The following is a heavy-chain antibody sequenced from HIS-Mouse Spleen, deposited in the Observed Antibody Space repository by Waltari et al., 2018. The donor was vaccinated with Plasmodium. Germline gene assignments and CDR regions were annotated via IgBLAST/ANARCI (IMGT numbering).Heavy chain of an antibody. CDR2: KKQDGSEK. J-gene: IGHJ2*01. V-gene: IGHV3-7*02. Sequence: EVQLVESGGGLVQPGGSLRLSCAASGFTFSSSWMSWVRQAPGKGREGVAKKKQDGSEKNFWVSGKGRFTISRKHAKNSPYLPMNRLGAQETGGDFCASHLYWVFDLLGRWPLVTVSS. CDR3: ASHLYWVFDL. CDR1: GFTFSSSW.